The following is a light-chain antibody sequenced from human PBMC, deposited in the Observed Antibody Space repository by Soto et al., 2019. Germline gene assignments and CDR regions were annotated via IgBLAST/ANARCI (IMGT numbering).Light chain of an antibody. CDR2: GAS. Sequence: EIVLTQSPGTLSLSPGERATLSWRASQSVSSSYLAWYQQKPGPAPRLLIYGASSRATGIPDRFSGSGSGTDFTLTISRLEPEDFAVYYCQQYGSSPLITFGQGTRLEIK. V-gene: IGKV3-20*01. CDR1: QSVSSSY. J-gene: IGKJ5*01. CDR3: QQYGSSPLIT.